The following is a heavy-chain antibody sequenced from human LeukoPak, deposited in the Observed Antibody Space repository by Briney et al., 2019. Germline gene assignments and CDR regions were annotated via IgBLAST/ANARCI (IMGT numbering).Heavy chain of an antibody. CDR3: ARCPITMVRGVIGWFDP. Sequence: ASVKVSCKASGYTFTSHYMHWVRQAPGQGLEWMGIINPSGGSTSYAQKFQGRVTMTRDMSTSTVYMELSSLRSEDTAVYYCARCPITMVRGVIGWFDPWGQGTLVTVSS. J-gene: IGHJ5*02. D-gene: IGHD3-10*01. CDR1: GYTFTSHY. CDR2: INPSGGST. V-gene: IGHV1-46*01.